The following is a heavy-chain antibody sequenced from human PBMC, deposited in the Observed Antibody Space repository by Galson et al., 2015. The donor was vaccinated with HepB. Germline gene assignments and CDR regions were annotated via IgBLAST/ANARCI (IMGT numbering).Heavy chain of an antibody. Sequence: SLRLSCAASGFTFSSYAMHWVRQAPGKGLEWVAVISYDGSNKYYADSVKGRFTISRDNSKNTLYLQMNSLRAEDTAVYYCARDGGGIAAPNWFDPWGQGTLVTVSS. CDR2: ISYDGSNK. CDR1: GFTFSSYA. J-gene: IGHJ5*02. D-gene: IGHD3-16*01. V-gene: IGHV3-30*04. CDR3: ARDGGGIAAPNWFDP.